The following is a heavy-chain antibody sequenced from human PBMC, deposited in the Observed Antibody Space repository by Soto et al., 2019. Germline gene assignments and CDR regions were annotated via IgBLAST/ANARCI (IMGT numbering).Heavy chain of an antibody. Sequence: XGSRRLSCAAAGFTFSSYAISWVRQAPGRGLEWVSAISGSGGSTYYADSVKGRFTISRDNSKNTLYLQMNSLRAEDTAVYYCAKNGEPYHGPVVTYFDHRGQGTLVTVS. CDR2: ISGSGGST. V-gene: IGHV3-23*01. J-gene: IGHJ4*02. CDR3: AKNGEPYHGPVVTYFDH. CDR1: GFTFSSYA. D-gene: IGHD3-22*01.